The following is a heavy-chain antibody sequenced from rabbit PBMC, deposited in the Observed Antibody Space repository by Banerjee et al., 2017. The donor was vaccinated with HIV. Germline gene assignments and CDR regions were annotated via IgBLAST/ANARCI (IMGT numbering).Heavy chain of an antibody. J-gene: IGHJ4*01. Sequence: QEQLEESGGDLVKPEGSLTLTCTASGFSFSNKYVMCWVRQAPGKGLEWIACIGAGSSGSTYYASWAKGRFTISKASWTTVTLQMTSLTAADTASYFCARDLAGVIGWNFNLWGPGTLVTVS. D-gene: IGHD4-1*01. CDR2: IGAGSSGST. CDR1: GFSFSNKYV. CDR3: ARDLAGVIGWNFNL. V-gene: IGHV1S45*01.